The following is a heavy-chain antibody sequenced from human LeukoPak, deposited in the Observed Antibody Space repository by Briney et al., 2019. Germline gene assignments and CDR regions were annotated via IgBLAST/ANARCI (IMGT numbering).Heavy chain of an antibody. CDR2: ISYDGSNK. J-gene: IGHJ3*02. CDR3: ARDRVSYYDLWSGYSDAFDS. Sequence: QPGRSLRLSCAASGFTFSSYAMHWVRQAPGKGLEWVAVISYDGSNKYYADSVKGRFTISRDNSKNTLYLQMNSLRAEDTAVYYCARDRVSYYDLWSGYSDAFDSWGQGTMVTVSS. V-gene: IGHV3-30-3*01. D-gene: IGHD3-3*01. CDR1: GFTFSSYA.